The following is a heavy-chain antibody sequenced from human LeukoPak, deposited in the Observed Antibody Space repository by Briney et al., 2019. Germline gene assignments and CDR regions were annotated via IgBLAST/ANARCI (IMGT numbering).Heavy chain of an antibody. CDR2: TFSTST. Sequence: SETLSLTCSVSGDSVSSSPYYWGWIRQPPGKGLEWIGNTFSTSTLYNASLRSRVTIVVDTSKNQFSLKLTSATAADTAIYFCARYKFHNYFDPWGQGTLAVVSS. CDR3: ARYKFHNYFDP. J-gene: IGHJ5*02. D-gene: IGHD5-24*01. V-gene: IGHV4-61*01. CDR1: GDSVSSSPYY.